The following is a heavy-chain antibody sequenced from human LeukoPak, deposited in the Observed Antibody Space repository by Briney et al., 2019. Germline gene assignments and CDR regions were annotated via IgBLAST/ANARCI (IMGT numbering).Heavy chain of an antibody. CDR1: GFTFSSYA. V-gene: IGHV3-30-3*01. D-gene: IGHD3-22*01. CDR2: ISYDGSNK. Sequence: PERSLRLSCAASGFTFSSYAMHWVRQAPGKGLEWVAVISYDGSNKYYADSVKGRFTISRDNSKNTLYLQMNSLRAEDTAVYYCARDPAGGITMIVAAPIVWGQGTLVTVSS. CDR3: ARDPAGGITMIVAAPIV. J-gene: IGHJ4*02.